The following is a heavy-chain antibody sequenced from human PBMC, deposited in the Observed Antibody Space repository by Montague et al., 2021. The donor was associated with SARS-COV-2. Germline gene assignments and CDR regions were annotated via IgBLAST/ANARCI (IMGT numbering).Heavy chain of an antibody. D-gene: IGHD3-16*02. Sequence: SLRLSCAASGFTFSNYDMNWVRQAPGKGPEWISYISTNAYPTSYAGSVKGRFTISGDNGKNSLYLQMNSLRVEDTAVYYCTRDYRSIVGDGLDIWGQGTKVTVSS. CDR3: TRDYRSIVGDGLDI. J-gene: IGHJ3*02. CDR2: ISTNAYPT. V-gene: IGHV3-48*03. CDR1: GFTFSNYD.